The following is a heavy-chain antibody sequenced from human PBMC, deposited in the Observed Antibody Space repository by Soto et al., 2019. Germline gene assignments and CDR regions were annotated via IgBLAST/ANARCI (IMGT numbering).Heavy chain of an antibody. CDR2: IYYSGST. CDR1: GGPISSYY. J-gene: IGHJ4*02. D-gene: IGHD3-3*01. Sequence: QVQLQESGPGLVKPSETLSLTCTVSGGPISSYYWSWIRQPPGKGLEWIGYIYYSGSTNYNPPLKRRVTIAVDTSKNQFPLKLSSVTAADTAVYYCARGVDFSYWGQGTLVTVSS. CDR3: ARGVDFSY. V-gene: IGHV4-59*01.